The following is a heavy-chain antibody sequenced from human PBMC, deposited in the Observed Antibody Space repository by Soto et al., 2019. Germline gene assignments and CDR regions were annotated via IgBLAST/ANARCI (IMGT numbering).Heavy chain of an antibody. CDR3: ARGVRGDGSGWFNN. V-gene: IGHV4-34*01. CDR2: INHSGST. Sequence: QVQLQQWGAGLLKPSETLSLTCAVYGGSFSGYYCSWIRQPPGKGLEWIGEINHSGSTNYNPSLKSRFTISVDTSKKQFSLNLSSVTAADTAVYYCARGVRGDGSGWFNNWGQGTLVTVSS. J-gene: IGHJ4*02. CDR1: GGSFSGYY. D-gene: IGHD6-19*01.